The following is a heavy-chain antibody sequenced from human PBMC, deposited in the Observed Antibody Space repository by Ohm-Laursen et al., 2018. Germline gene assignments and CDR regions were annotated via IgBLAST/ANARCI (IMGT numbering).Heavy chain of an antibody. V-gene: IGHV3-33*01. D-gene: IGHD3-10*01. CDR3: ARDDASGSYGS. J-gene: IGHJ5*02. CDR2: ISYDGDNK. Sequence: SLRLSCAASGFTFSSYGMHWVRQAPGKGLEWVALISYDGDNKYYAESVKGRFTISRDNSKNTLYLQMNSLRPEDTAVYYCARDDASGSYGSWGQGILVTVSS. CDR1: GFTFSSYG.